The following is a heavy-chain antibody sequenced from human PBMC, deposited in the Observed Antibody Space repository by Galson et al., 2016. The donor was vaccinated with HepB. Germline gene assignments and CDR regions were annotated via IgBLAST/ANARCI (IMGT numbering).Heavy chain of an antibody. CDR2: ISYNWNT. D-gene: IGHD4-23*01. CDR3: ARLGGNSGTVDS. Sequence: SETLSLTCTVSGGSISSGRYCWGWIRQPPGEGLEWTTTISYNWNTFYNPSLKGRGTISAVTSKNQFSLKLTSVTAADTAVYFCARLGGNSGTVDSWGQGTLVTVSS. CDR1: GGSISSGRYC. J-gene: IGHJ4*02. V-gene: IGHV4-39*01.